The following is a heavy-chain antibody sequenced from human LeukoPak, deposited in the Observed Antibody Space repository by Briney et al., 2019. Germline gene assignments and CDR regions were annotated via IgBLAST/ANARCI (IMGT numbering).Heavy chain of an antibody. CDR2: IYTSGST. Sequence: SETLSLTCTVSGGSISSYYWSWIRQPPGKGLEWIGYIYTSGSTNYNPYLKSRVTISLDTSKNQFSLKLSSVTAADTAVYYCARLYSGYDLGYYYYYMDVWGKGTTVTVSS. CDR1: GGSISSYY. CDR3: ARLYSGYDLGYYYYYMDV. D-gene: IGHD5-12*01. J-gene: IGHJ6*03. V-gene: IGHV4-4*09.